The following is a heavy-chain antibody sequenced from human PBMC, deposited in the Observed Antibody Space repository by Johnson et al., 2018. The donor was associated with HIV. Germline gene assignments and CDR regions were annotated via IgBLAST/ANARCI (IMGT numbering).Heavy chain of an antibody. CDR2: TTQDGRET. Sequence: VHLVESGGGVVQPGRSLRLSCAASGFTLSDYCVTWVRQPPGKGLEWVANTTQDGRETYYVDSVKGRFTISRDNAKNSLFLQMNSLRVDDTAVYYCARPDYDILTGAFEIWGQGTMVTVAS. J-gene: IGHJ3*02. V-gene: IGHV3-7*05. CDR3: ARPDYDILTGAFEI. D-gene: IGHD3-9*01. CDR1: GFTLSDYC.